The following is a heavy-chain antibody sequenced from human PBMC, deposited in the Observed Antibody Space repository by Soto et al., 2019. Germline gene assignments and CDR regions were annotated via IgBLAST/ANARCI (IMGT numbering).Heavy chain of an antibody. CDR1: GGYISSYY. CDR3: ARASIYGDYEAWFEY. CDR2: IYYSGST. Sequence: SETLSLTCTVSGGYISSYYWSWIRQPPGKGLEWIGYIYYSGSTNYNPSLKSRVTISVDTSKNQFSLKLSSVTAADTAVYYCARASIYGDYEAWFEYWGQGTLVTVSS. J-gene: IGHJ4*02. D-gene: IGHD4-17*01. V-gene: IGHV4-59*01.